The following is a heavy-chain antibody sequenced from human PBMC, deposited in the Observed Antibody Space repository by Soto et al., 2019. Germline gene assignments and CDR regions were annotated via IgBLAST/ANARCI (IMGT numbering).Heavy chain of an antibody. CDR3: AKHVVYGSFDY. D-gene: IGHD3-10*01. CDR2: ISWDGGST. J-gene: IGHJ4*02. CDR1: GFTLDDYT. Sequence: EVQLVESGGVVVQPGGSLRLSCAASGFTLDDYTRHWVRQAPGKGLEWVSLISWDGGSTYYADSVKGRFTISRDNSKNSLYLQMNSLRTEDNALYYCAKHVVYGSFDYWGQGTLVTVSS. V-gene: IGHV3-43*01.